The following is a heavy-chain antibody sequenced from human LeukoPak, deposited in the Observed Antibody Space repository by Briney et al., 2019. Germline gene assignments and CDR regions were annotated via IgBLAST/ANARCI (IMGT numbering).Heavy chain of an antibody. CDR3: TRQRDFATY. Sequence: GRSLRLSCAASGFTFSSYAMHWVRQAPGKGLEWVANIKQDGSEKYYVDSVKGRFTISRDDAKSSLYLQMNSLRVEDTAVYYCTRQRDFATYWGQGTLVTVSS. V-gene: IGHV3-7*01. CDR1: GFTFSSYA. CDR2: IKQDGSEK. D-gene: IGHD6-25*01. J-gene: IGHJ4*02.